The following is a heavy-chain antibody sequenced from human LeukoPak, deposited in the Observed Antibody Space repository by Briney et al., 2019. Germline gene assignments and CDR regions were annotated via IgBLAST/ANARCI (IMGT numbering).Heavy chain of an antibody. CDR1: GFNVSNHY. V-gene: IGHV3-66*01. CDR3: VRDQAYYGSGSYSWYFDL. CDR2: IYRGGTT. Sequence: GGSLRPSCAASGFNVSNHYMSWVRQAPGKGLEWVSIIYRGGTTHYAASVKGRFNISRDTSENTLYLQMNSLRDEDTAVYFCVRDQAYYGSGSYSWYFDLWGRGTLVTVSS. J-gene: IGHJ2*01. D-gene: IGHD3-10*01.